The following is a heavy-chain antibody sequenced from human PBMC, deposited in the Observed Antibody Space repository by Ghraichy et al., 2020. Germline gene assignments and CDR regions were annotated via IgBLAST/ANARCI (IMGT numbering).Heavy chain of an antibody. D-gene: IGHD1-26*01. CDR1: GGSISSYY. CDR3: ARALRASRRAFDI. Sequence: SETLSLTCTVSGGSISSYYWSWIRQPPGKGLEWIGYIYYSGSTNYNPSLKSRVTISVDTSKNQFSLKLSSVTAADTAVYYCARALRASRRAFDIWGQGTMVTVSS. CDR2: IYYSGST. V-gene: IGHV4-59*01. J-gene: IGHJ3*02.